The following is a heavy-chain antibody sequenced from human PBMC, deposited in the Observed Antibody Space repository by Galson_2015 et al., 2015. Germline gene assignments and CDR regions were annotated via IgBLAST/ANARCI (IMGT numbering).Heavy chain of an antibody. CDR3: ARGSIAVAGRRYYFDY. Sequence: SVKVSCKASGYTFTGYYMHWVRQAPGQGLEWMGWINPNSGGTNYAQKFQGWVTMTRDTSISTAYMELSRLRSDDTVVYYCARGSIAVAGRRYYFDYWGQGTLVTVSS. CDR1: GYTFTGYY. J-gene: IGHJ4*02. D-gene: IGHD6-19*01. V-gene: IGHV1-2*04. CDR2: INPNSGGT.